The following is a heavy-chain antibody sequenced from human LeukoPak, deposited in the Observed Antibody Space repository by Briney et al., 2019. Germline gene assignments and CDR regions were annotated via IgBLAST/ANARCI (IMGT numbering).Heavy chain of an antibody. D-gene: IGHD1-26*01. V-gene: IGHV3-64*01. Sequence: RGSLRLSCAASGFTFSSYEMNWVRQAPGKGLEYVSAISSNGGSTYYASSVKGRSTISRDNSKNTLYLQMGSLRAEDMAVYYCARGGYGASTPYYMDVWGKGTTATVSS. CDR3: ARGGYGASTPYYMDV. CDR1: GFTFSSYE. CDR2: ISSNGGST. J-gene: IGHJ6*03.